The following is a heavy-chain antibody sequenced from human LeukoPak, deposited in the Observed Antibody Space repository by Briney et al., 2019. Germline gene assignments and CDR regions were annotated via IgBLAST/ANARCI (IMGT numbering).Heavy chain of an antibody. CDR3: ASLAVAGTGECYYYGMDV. CDR1: GFTFSSYG. D-gene: IGHD6-19*01. J-gene: IGHJ6*02. V-gene: IGHV3-33*08. CDR2: IWYGGSNK. Sequence: PGRSLRLSCAASGFTFSSYGMHWVRQAPGKGLEWVADIWYGGSNKYYADSVKGRFTISRDNSKNTLYLQMNSLRAEDTAVYYCASLAVAGTGECYYYGMDVWGQGTTVTVSS.